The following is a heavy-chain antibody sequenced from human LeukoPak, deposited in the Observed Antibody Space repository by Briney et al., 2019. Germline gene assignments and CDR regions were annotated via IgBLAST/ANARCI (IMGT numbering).Heavy chain of an antibody. CDR1: GFTFSNYD. CDR3: ARVNLYRSDSDYNDAFHI. D-gene: IGHD4-11*01. Sequence: GGSLRLSCAASGFTFSNYDMHWVRQATGKGLEYVSAIGVGGDTYYSGSVKGRFTISRENAESSLYLQMNNLRVEDTAVYYCARVNLYRSDSDYNDAFHICGQGTMVTVSS. V-gene: IGHV3-13*04. CDR2: IGVGGDT. J-gene: IGHJ3*02.